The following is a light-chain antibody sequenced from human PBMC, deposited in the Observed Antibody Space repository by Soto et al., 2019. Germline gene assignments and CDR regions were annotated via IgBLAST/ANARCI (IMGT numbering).Light chain of an antibody. CDR2: KAS. V-gene: IGKV1-12*01. CDR1: QTISSW. J-gene: IGKJ1*01. CDR3: QQANSFRT. Sequence: DIQMTQSPSAMSASVGDRVTITCRASQTISSWLAWYQQKPGKAPKLLIYKASTLQSGVPSRFSGSGSGTDFTLTISSLQPEDFATYYCQQANSFRTFGQGTKVDIK.